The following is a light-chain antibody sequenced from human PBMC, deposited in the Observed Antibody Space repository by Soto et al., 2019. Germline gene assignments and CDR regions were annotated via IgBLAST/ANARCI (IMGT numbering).Light chain of an antibody. J-gene: IGLJ1*01. CDR3: GTWDTTLLVYV. V-gene: IGLV1-51*01. Sequence: SVRTKPASGSTADGHKVTITCYGSSSNIGNNYVSWYQQLPGTAPKLLIYDNNKRPSGIPDRFSGSKSGTSATLGITGLQTGDEADYYCGTWDTTLLVYVFSTGAK. CDR2: DNN. CDR1: SSNIGNNY.